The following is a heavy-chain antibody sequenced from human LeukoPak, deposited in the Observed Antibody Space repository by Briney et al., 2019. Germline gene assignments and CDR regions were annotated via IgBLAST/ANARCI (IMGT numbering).Heavy chain of an antibody. CDR1: GFTFSSYA. CDR2: ISGGGDST. J-gene: IGHJ6*02. D-gene: IGHD1-26*01. V-gene: IGHV3-23*01. Sequence: GGSLRLSCAASGFTFSSYAMSWVRQAPGKGLEWVSSISGGGDSTCYADSVKGRFTISRDNSKNTLYLQMNSLRAEDTAIYYCAKGDGSSLAYYYGMDVWGQGTTVTVSS. CDR3: AKGDGSSLAYYYGMDV.